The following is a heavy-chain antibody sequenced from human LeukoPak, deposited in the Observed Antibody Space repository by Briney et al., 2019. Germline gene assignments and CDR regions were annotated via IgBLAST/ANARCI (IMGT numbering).Heavy chain of an antibody. V-gene: IGHV4-59*01. J-gene: IGHJ6*02. D-gene: IGHD5-18*01. CDR1: GGSISSYY. CDR3: ARGRYVDTAMVFSNPYYYYGMDV. CDR2: IYYSGST. Sequence: SETLSLTCTVSGGSISSYYWSWIRQPPGKGLEWIGYIYYSGSTNYNPSLKSRVTISVDTSKNQFSLKLSSVTAADTAVYYCARGRYVDTAMVFSNPYYYYGMDVWGQGTTVTVSS.